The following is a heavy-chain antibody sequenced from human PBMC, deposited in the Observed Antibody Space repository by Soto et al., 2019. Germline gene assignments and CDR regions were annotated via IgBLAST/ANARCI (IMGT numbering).Heavy chain of an antibody. CDR3: AKSSSSSTFDY. J-gene: IGHJ4*02. CDR2: ISGSDDST. Sequence: EVQLLESGGGLVQPGESLRLSCAASGFTFSSYAMSWVRQAPGRGLEWVSVISGSDDSTYYADSVKGRFTISRDNAKNAQYLQMNSLRAEDTAVYYCAKSSSSSTFDYWGQGTLGTVSS. V-gene: IGHV3-23*01. D-gene: IGHD6-6*01. CDR1: GFTFSSYA.